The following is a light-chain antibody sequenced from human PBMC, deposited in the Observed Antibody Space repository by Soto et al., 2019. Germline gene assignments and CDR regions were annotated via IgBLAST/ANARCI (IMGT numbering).Light chain of an antibody. Sequence: VVMTQSPLSLPVTLGQPASISCRSNQSLVHSDGIAYFSWFQQRPGRSPRSIIYKVSNRDSGVPARLSGSGSGTDFALKISRVEAEDVRVYYGMQGTHWPITFGQGTRLEIK. CDR1: QSLVHSDGIAY. J-gene: IGKJ5*01. CDR3: MQGTHWPIT. V-gene: IGKV2-30*02. CDR2: KVS.